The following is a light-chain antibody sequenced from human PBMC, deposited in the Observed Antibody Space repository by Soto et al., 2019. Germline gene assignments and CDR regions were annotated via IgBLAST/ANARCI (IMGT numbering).Light chain of an antibody. CDR3: SSYAGSNNVV. J-gene: IGLJ3*02. V-gene: IGLV2-8*01. Sequence: QSALTQPPSASGSPGQSVTISCTGTSSDVGGYNYVSWYQQHPGKAPKLMIYEVSERPSGVPARFSGSKSGNTASLTVSGLQAEDEADYYCSSYAGSNNVVFGGGTKVTVL. CDR2: EVS. CDR1: SSDVGGYNY.